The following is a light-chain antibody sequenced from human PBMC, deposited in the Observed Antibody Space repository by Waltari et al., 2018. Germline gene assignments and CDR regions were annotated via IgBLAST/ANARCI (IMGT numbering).Light chain of an antibody. J-gene: IGKJ1*01. CDR3: QQHGTLPAT. CDR1: QTVGSSS. CDR2: RAS. V-gene: IGKV3-20*01. Sequence: EIVLTQSTGTASLSPGDRVTLSCRASQTVGSSSLAWYQQKPGQTPRLVIYRASRRATGIPDRFSGSGSGTDFSLTISRLEPEDFAVYYFQQHGTLPATFGQATKVEIK.